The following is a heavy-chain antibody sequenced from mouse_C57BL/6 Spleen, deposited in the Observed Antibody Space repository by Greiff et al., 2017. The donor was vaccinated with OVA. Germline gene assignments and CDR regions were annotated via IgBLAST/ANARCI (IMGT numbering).Heavy chain of an antibody. V-gene: IGHV1-82*01. CDR1: GYAFSSSW. CDR3: AQTAQATSWFAY. J-gene: IGHJ3*01. D-gene: IGHD3-2*02. Sequence: QVQLQQSGPELVKPGASVKISCKASGYAFSSSWMHWVKQRPGKGLEWIGRIYPGDGDTNYNGKFKGKATLTADKSSSTAYMQLSSLTSEDSAVYFCAQTAQATSWFAYWGQGTLVTVSA. CDR2: IYPGDGDT.